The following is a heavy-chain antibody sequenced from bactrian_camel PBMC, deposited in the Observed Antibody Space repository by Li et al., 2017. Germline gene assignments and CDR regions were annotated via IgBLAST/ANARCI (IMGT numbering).Heavy chain of an antibody. V-gene: IGHV3S6*01. J-gene: IGHJ4*01. CDR1: GFVFSDYF. Sequence: VQLVESGGGQVQPGGSVRVSCEAPGFVFSDYFMAWVRQNPGEGLQWLCSISSDGTKAWYDDSVSGRFTISQDKAKTTVYLQMNSLKIEDTAVYYCALGSSRQATMTARGKGTQVTVS. D-gene: IGHD3*01. CDR2: ISSDGTKA.